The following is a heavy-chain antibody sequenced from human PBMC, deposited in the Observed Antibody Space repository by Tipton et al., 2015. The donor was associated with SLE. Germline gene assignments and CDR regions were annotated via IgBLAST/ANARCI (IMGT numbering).Heavy chain of an antibody. CDR1: GVSISLSY. CDR3: ARVGRYYYDSTGYYSDWYFDL. J-gene: IGHJ2*01. D-gene: IGHD3-22*01. CDR2: FYDSGST. Sequence: TLSLTCTVSGVSISLSYWSWIRQPPGKGLEWIGNFYDSGSTNYNPSLKSRLTISVDTSKNQFSLKLSSVTAADTAVYFCARVGRYYYDSTGYYSDWYFDLWGRGTLVTVSS. V-gene: IGHV4-59*08.